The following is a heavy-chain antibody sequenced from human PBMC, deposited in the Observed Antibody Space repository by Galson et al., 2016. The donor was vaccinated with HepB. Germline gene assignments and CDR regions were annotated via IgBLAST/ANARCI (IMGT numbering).Heavy chain of an antibody. Sequence: SLRLSCATSGFTFSSHSMNWVRQAPGKGLEWVAYIFKNGDTRHYADSVRGRFTISRDNAKNALYLQMNSLRDEDTALYYCTRDPHALDYWGQGTLVTVSS. CDR3: TRDPHALDY. CDR2: IFKNGDTR. V-gene: IGHV3-48*02. CDR1: GFTFSSHS. J-gene: IGHJ4*02.